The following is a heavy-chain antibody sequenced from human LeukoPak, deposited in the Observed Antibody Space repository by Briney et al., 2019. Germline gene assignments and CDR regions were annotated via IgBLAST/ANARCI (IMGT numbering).Heavy chain of an antibody. Sequence: MAGGSLRLSCAASGFTFSSYSMNWVRQAPGKGLEWVSSISSSSSYIYYADSVKGRFTISRDNAKNSLYLQMNSLRAEDTAVYYCARDPSITIFGPNQFDPWGQGTPVTVSS. CDR2: ISSSSSYI. J-gene: IGHJ5*02. D-gene: IGHD3-3*01. CDR3: ARDPSITIFGPNQFDP. V-gene: IGHV3-21*01. CDR1: GFTFSSYS.